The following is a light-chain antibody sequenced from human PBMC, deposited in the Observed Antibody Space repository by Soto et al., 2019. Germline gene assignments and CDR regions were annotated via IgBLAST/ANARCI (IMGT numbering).Light chain of an antibody. CDR1: QSVSSSY. CDR2: DAS. Sequence: EIVLTQSPGTLSLSPGERATLSCRASQSVSSSYLAWYQQKPGQAPRLIIYDASTRATGIPATFSGSGPGTEFTLTISSLQSEDFAVYYCQQYRKWPRTFGPGTKVDIK. CDR3: QQYRKWPRT. V-gene: IGKV3-15*01. J-gene: IGKJ3*01.